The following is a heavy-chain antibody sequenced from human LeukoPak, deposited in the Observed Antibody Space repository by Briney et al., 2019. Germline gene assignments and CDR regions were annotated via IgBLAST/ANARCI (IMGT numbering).Heavy chain of an antibody. V-gene: IGHV3-23*01. J-gene: IGHJ4*02. CDR3: AKDRNVYCSSTSCSSEFDY. Sequence: GGSLRLSCAASGFTFRSYAMSWVRQAPGKGLEWGSAISGSGGSTYYADSVKGRFTISRDNSKNTLYLQMNSLRAEDTAVYYCAKDRNVYCSSTSCSSEFDYWGQGTLVTVSS. CDR1: GFTFRSYA. CDR2: ISGSGGST. D-gene: IGHD2-2*01.